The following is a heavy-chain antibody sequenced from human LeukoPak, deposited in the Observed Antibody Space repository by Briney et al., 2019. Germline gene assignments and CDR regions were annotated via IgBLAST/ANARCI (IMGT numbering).Heavy chain of an antibody. J-gene: IGHJ5*02. V-gene: IGHV1-8*01. D-gene: IGHD3-10*01. CDR1: GYTFTSYD. Sequence: ASVKVSCKASGYTFTSYDINWVRQATGQGLEWMGWMNPNSGNTGYAQKFQGRVTTTRNTSISTAYMELSSLRSEDTAVYYCARGPRPYGSGSYFRFDPWGQGTLVTVSS. CDR2: MNPNSGNT. CDR3: ARGPRPYGSGSYFRFDP.